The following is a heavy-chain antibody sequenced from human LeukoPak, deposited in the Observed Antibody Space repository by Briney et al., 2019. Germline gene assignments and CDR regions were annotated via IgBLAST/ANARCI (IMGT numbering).Heavy chain of an antibody. V-gene: IGHV4-34*01. D-gene: IGHD1-7*01. CDR3: ARGGWNYTTYYYYYYMDV. Sequence: SETLSLTCAVYGGSSSGYYWSWIRQPPGKGLEWIGEINHSGSTNYNPSLKSRVTISVDTSKNQFSLKLSSVTAADTAVYYCARGGWNYTTYYYYYYMDVWGKGTTVTVSS. CDR2: INHSGST. CDR1: GGSSSGYY. J-gene: IGHJ6*03.